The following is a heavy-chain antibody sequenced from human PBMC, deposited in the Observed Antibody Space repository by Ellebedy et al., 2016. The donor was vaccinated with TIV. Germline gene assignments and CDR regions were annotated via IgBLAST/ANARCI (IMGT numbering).Heavy chain of an antibody. Sequence: SGPTLVKPTQTLTLTCTLSGLSVNSNGLRVSWFRQPPGKALEWLARIDWDDDTFYSKSLRTRLTISKDISQNPVVLKMTAMEPVDTGTYYCARISRDAFDIWGQGTTVLVSS. V-gene: IGHV2-70*04. CDR2: IDWDDDT. CDR1: GLSVNSNGLR. CDR3: ARISRDAFDI. J-gene: IGHJ3*02.